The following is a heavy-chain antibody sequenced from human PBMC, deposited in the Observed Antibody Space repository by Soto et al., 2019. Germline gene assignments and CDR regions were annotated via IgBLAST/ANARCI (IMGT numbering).Heavy chain of an antibody. CDR2: IYYSGST. J-gene: IGHJ4*02. V-gene: IGHV4-31*03. CDR1: GGSISSGGYY. Sequence: QVQLQESGPGLVKPSQTLSLTCTVSGGSISSGGYYCSWIRQHPGKGLEWIGYIYYSGSTYYNPSRKSRLTISVDTSKNQFSLKLSSVTAADTAVYSCARSGYRYGPNPLLYWLQATLVTVSS. CDR3: ARSGYRYGPNPLLY. D-gene: IGHD5-18*01.